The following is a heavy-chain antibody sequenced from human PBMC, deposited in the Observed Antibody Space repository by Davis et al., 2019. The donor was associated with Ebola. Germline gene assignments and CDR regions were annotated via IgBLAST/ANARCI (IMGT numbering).Heavy chain of an antibody. CDR3: ASLRRTITGMDDGFDI. Sequence: GESLKISCKASGYTFTRYWIAWVRQMPGKGLEWMGIIYPGDSDTRYSPSFRGQVTISADKSMKTAFLQWSSLKASDSGMYYCASLRRTITGMDDGFDIWGQGTMVTVSS. V-gene: IGHV5-51*01. CDR2: IYPGDSDT. J-gene: IGHJ3*02. D-gene: IGHD2-8*02. CDR1: GYTFTRYW.